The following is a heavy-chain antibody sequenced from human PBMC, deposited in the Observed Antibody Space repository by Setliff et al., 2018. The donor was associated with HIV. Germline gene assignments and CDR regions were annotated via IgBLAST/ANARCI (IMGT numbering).Heavy chain of an antibody. CDR2: IYHSGST. CDR3: ARRIYGNNPYFDY. Sequence: SETLSLTCGVSGYSISSGYYWGWIRQPPGKGLEWIGSIYHSGSTQYNPSLKSRVTISVDTSQNQFSLKLSSVTAADTAIYYCARRIYGNNPYFDYWSQGTLVTVSS. D-gene: IGHD4-17*01. V-gene: IGHV4-38-2*01. CDR1: GYSISSGYY. J-gene: IGHJ4*02.